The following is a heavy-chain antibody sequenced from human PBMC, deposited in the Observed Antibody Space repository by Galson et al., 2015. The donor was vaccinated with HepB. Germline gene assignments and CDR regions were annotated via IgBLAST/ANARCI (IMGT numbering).Heavy chain of an antibody. CDR3: AKGTQSLYYDILTGYYVRRTSKQIADAFDV. J-gene: IGHJ3*01. CDR1: GFTFTTYS. D-gene: IGHD3-9*01. Sequence: SLRLSCAASGFTFTTYSMSWVRQSPGKGLEWVSYIGTSSSTIYYADSVKGRFTISRDNAKNSLYLQMNSLRAEDTAVYYCAKGTQSLYYDILTGYYVRRTSKQIADAFDVWGQGTMVTVS. V-gene: IGHV3-48*04. CDR2: IGTSSSTI.